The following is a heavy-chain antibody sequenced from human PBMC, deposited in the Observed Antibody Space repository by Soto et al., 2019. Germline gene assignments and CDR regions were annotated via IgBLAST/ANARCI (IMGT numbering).Heavy chain of an antibody. J-gene: IGHJ3*02. CDR1: GFTFSSYG. CDR3: AKDLRLGYCSGGSCSWAFDI. Sequence: GGSLRLSCAASGFTFSSYGMHWVRQAPGKGLEWVAVISYDGSNKYYADSVKGRFTISRDNSKNTLYLQMNSLRAEDTAVYYCAKDLRLGYCSGGSCSWAFDIWGQGTMVTVSS. V-gene: IGHV3-30*18. CDR2: ISYDGSNK. D-gene: IGHD2-15*01.